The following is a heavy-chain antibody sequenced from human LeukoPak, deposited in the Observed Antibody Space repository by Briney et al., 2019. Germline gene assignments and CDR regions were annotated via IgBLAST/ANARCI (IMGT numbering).Heavy chain of an antibody. CDR2: IGAYNGNT. CDR3: AREYTGDYYYYYGMDV. Sequence: ASVKVSCKASGYTFTSYGISWVRQAPGQGLEWMGWIGAYNGNTNYAQKLQGRVTMTTDTSTSTAYMELRSLRSDDTAVYYCAREYTGDYYYYYGMDVWGQGTTVTVSS. J-gene: IGHJ6*02. D-gene: IGHD3-16*01. CDR1: GYTFTSYG. V-gene: IGHV1-18*01.